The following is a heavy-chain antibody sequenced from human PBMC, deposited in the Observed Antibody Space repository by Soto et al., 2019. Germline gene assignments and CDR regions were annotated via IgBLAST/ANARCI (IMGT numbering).Heavy chain of an antibody. Sequence: SVKVSCKASGYTFSSYAISWVRQAPGQGLEWMGGIIPIFGTANYAQKFQGRVTITADKSTSTAYMELSSLRSEDTAVYYCARGGYYCDSSGYHKFDYWGQGTLVTVSS. CDR2: IIPIFGTA. CDR1: GYTFSSYA. CDR3: ARGGYYCDSSGYHKFDY. V-gene: IGHV1-69*06. D-gene: IGHD3-22*01. J-gene: IGHJ4*02.